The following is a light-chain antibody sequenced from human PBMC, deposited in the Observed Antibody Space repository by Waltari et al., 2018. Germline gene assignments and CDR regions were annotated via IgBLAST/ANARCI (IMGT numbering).Light chain of an antibody. V-gene: IGLV4-69*01. CDR3: QTGGFGIWV. Sequence: QLLLTQSPSASASLGASVKLTCTVSSGHSNYAIAWHQQHPQKGPRYLMKVNSDGSHIKGDGIPDRFSGSSYGAERYLIISSLQAEDEADYYCQTGGFGIWVFGGGTTLTVL. CDR1: SGHSNYA. J-gene: IGLJ3*02. CDR2: VNSDGSH.